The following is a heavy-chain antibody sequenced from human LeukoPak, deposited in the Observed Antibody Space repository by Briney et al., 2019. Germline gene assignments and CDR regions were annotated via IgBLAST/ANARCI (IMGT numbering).Heavy chain of an antibody. CDR2: INPNSGGT. J-gene: IGHJ5*02. D-gene: IGHD3-9*01. CDR3: ARHYGNDILTESGFDP. Sequence: GASVKVSCKTSGYTFTGYYLHWVRQAPGQGLEWMGWINPNSGGTNYAQKFQNRVTMTTDTSISTAYMELGRLRSDDTAVYYCARHYGNDILTESGFDPWGQGTLVTVSS. V-gene: IGHV1-2*02. CDR1: GYTFTGYY.